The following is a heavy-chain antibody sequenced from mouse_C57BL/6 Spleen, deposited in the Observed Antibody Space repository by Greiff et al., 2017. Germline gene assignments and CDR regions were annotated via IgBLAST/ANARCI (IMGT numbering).Heavy chain of an antibody. V-gene: IGHV1-52*01. CDR3: ARTGLGQEGNAMDC. CDR1: GYTFTSYW. CDR2: IDPADSET. D-gene: IGHD3-3*01. J-gene: IGHJ4*01. Sequence: QVQLQQPGAELVRPGSSVKLSCKASGYTFTSYWMHWVKQRPIQGLEWIGNIDPADSETHYNQKFKDKATLTVDKSSSTAYMQLSSLTSEDSAVYYCARTGLGQEGNAMDCWGKGTSVTVSS.